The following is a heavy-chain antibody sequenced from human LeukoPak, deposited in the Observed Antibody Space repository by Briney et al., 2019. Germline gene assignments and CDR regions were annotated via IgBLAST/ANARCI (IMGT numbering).Heavy chain of an antibody. CDR1: GFTFSSYW. D-gene: IGHD3-22*01. CDR3: ARNYYYDSSGYYRPRLMFAFDI. Sequence: GGSLRLSCAASGFTFSSYWMSWVRQAPGKGLEWVANIKQDGSEKYYVDSVKGRFTISRDNAKNTLYLQMNSLRAEDTAVYYCARNYYYDSSGYYRPRLMFAFDIWGQGTMVTVSS. J-gene: IGHJ3*02. V-gene: IGHV3-7*01. CDR2: IKQDGSEK.